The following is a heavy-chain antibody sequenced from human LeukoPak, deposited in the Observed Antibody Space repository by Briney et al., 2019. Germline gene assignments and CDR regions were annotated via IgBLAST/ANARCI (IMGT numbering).Heavy chain of an antibody. CDR2: IIPILGTA. CDR3: ASSATPTVTDYYYYYMDV. CDR1: GDTFSSYA. V-gene: IGHV1-69*06. Sequence: SVKVSCKASGDTFSSYALSWVRQAPGQGLECMAEIIPILGTANYAQKFQGRVTITADKSTSTAYMELSSVRSEDTAVYYCASSATPTVTDYYYYYMDVWGKGTTVSVSS. D-gene: IGHD4-17*01. J-gene: IGHJ6*03.